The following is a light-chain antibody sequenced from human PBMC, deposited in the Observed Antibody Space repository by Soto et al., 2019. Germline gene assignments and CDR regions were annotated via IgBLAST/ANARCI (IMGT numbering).Light chain of an antibody. CDR1: QSVSSSY. CDR2: GAS. J-gene: IGKJ2*01. Sequence: EIVXXQXPXXLSLSPGERATLSCRASQSVSSSYLAWYQQKPGQAPRLLIYGASSRATGIPDRFSGSGSGTDFTLTISRLEPEDFAVYYCQQYGGSPPYTFGQGTKLEIK. V-gene: IGKV3-20*01. CDR3: QQYGGSPPYT.